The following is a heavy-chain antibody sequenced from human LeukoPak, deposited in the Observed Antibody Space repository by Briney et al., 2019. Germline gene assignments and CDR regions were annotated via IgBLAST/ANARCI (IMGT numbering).Heavy chain of an antibody. CDR2: ISGSGGST. J-gene: IGHJ4*02. D-gene: IGHD3-10*01. CDR1: GFTFSIYA. CDR3: VGKVTGSGSYSPPDFDY. V-gene: IGHV3-23*01. Sequence: GGSLRLSCAASGFTFSIYAMSWVRQAPGKGLEWVSAISGSGGSTYYADSVKGRFTISRDNSKNTLYLQMNSLRAEDTAVYYCVGKVTGSGSYSPPDFDYWGQGTLVTVSS.